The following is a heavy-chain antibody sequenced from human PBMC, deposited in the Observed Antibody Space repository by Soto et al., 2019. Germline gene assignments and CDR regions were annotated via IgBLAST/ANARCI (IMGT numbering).Heavy chain of an antibody. D-gene: IGHD3-3*01. CDR2: VYHTGRT. V-gene: IGHV4-61*01. CDR3: ARDFAYFDS. CDR1: GGSFKSGSYS. Sequence: SETLSLTCTVSGGSFKSGSYSWSWIRQPPGKGLEWIGYVYHTGRTSYNPSLKGRVSISMDTSKNQFSLNLDSVTAADTAVYFCARDFAYFDSWGQGTLVTVSS. J-gene: IGHJ4*02.